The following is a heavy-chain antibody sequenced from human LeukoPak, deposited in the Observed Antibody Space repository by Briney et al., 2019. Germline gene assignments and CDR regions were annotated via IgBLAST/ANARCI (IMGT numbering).Heavy chain of an antibody. CDR3: ARRGGSYSWFDP. D-gene: IGHD1-26*01. CDR2: INHSGST. Sequence: SETLSLTCAVYGGSFSGYYWSWIRQPPGKGLEWIGEINHSGSTNYNPSLKSRVTISVDTSKNQFSLKLSSVTAADTAVYYCARRGGSYSWFDPWGQGTLVTVSS. CDR1: GGSFSGYY. V-gene: IGHV4-34*01. J-gene: IGHJ5*02.